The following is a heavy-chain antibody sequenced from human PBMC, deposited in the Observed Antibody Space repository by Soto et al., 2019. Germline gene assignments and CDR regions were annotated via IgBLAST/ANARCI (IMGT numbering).Heavy chain of an antibody. CDR2: IIPIFGTA. Sequence: QVQLVQSGAEVKKPGSSVKVSCKASGGTFSSYAISWVRQAPGQGLEWMGGIIPIFGTANYAQKFQGRVTITAEESTSTAYMELSSLRSEDTAVYYCAWYSGSYPSDYYGMDVWGQGTTVTVSS. J-gene: IGHJ6*02. V-gene: IGHV1-69*01. CDR1: GGTFSSYA. D-gene: IGHD1-26*01. CDR3: AWYSGSYPSDYYGMDV.